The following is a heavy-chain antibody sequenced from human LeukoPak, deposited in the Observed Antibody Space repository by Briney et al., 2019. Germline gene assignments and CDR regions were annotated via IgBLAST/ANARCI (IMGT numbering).Heavy chain of an antibody. CDR2: IKSKTDGGTT. CDR1: GFTVTSTY. D-gene: IGHD3-16*01. J-gene: IGHJ4*02. CDR3: TQGGTKAYS. V-gene: IGHV3-15*01. Sequence: GGSLRLSCAASGFTVTSTYMSWVRQAPGKGLEWVGRIKSKTDGGTTDFAAPVKGRFAISRDDSKNTLSLQMNSLKTEDTGVYYCTQGGTKAYSWGQGTLVTVSS.